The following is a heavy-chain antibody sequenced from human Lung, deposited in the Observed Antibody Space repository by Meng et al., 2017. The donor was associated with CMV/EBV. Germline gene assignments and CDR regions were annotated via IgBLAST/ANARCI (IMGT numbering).Heavy chain of an antibody. Sequence: SXAASGFTFSTYSMNWVRQAPGKGLEWVSSISSSGTYIYYIDSVKGRFTISRDNAQNSLYLQMNSLRAEDTAVYYCARDVSPRSSAYFGIYYFYALHVWXQGTXVTVAS. D-gene: IGHD2/OR15-2a*01. CDR1: GFTFSTYS. CDR3: ARDVSPRSSAYFGIYYFYALHV. CDR2: ISSSGTYI. V-gene: IGHV3-21*01. J-gene: IGHJ6*02.